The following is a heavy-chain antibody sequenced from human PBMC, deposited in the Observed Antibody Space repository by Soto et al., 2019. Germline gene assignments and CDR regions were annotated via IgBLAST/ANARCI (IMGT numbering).Heavy chain of an antibody. CDR3: ARDWIINS. D-gene: IGHD3-10*01. V-gene: IGHV3-7*01. CDR2: IKQDGSEK. J-gene: IGHJ4*02. CDR1: GFTFSSYW. Sequence: GGSLRLACAASGFTFSSYWMNWVRQAPGKGLEWVANIKQDGSEKYYVDSVKGRFTISRDNARNSLYLQMNSLRVEDTAVYYCARDWIINSWGRGTLVTVSS.